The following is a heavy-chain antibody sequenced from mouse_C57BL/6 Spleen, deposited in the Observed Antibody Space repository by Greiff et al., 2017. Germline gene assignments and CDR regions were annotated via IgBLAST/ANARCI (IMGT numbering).Heavy chain of an antibody. Sequence: EVQLQQSGPELVKPGASVKMSCKASGYTFTDYNMHWVKQSHGKSLEWIGYINPNNGGTSYNQKFKGKATLTVNKSSSTAYMELRSLTSEDSAVYYCALTGKEGYVYVWGTGTTVTVAS. CDR1: GYTFTDYN. V-gene: IGHV1-22*01. J-gene: IGHJ1*03. CDR2: INPNNGGT. CDR3: ALTGKEGYVYV. D-gene: IGHD4-1*01.